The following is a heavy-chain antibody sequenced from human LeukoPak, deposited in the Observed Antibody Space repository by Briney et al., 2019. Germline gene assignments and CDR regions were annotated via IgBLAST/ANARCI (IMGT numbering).Heavy chain of an antibody. CDR2: INPNSGGT. Sequence: ASVKVSCKASGYTSTDYYMHWVRQAPGQGLEWMGWINPNSGGTNYAQKFQGRVTMTRDTSISTAYMELSRLRSDDTAVYYCAGPFYGDYGYYYYYGMDVWGQGTTVTVSS. CDR3: AGPFYGDYGYYYYYGMDV. J-gene: IGHJ6*02. D-gene: IGHD4-17*01. V-gene: IGHV1-2*02. CDR1: GYTSTDYY.